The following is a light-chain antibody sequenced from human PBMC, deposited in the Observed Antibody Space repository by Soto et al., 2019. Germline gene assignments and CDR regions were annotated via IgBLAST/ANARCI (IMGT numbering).Light chain of an antibody. Sequence: DIQMTQSPSSLSASVGDRVTITFRASQSISNYLNWYQQKPGKAPKLLIYAASRLQTGVPSRFSGSGSGTDFTLTISSLKREYFATYYCHQSYSSLSYTFGQGTKLEI. CDR1: QSISNY. CDR2: AAS. J-gene: IGKJ2*01. V-gene: IGKV1-39*01. CDR3: HQSYSSLSYT.